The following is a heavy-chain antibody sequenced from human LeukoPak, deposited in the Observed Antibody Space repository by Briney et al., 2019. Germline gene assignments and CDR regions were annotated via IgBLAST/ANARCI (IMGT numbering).Heavy chain of an antibody. J-gene: IGHJ3*02. CDR1: GYSFTSYW. Sequence: GESLKISCKGSGYSFTSYWIGWVRQMPGKGQERMGIIYPGDSETRYSPSFQGQVTISADKSISTAYLQWSSLKASDTAMYYCARQKTYYYGSDAFDIWGQGTMVTVSS. D-gene: IGHD3-10*01. CDR3: ARQKTYYYGSDAFDI. CDR2: IYPGDSET. V-gene: IGHV5-51*01.